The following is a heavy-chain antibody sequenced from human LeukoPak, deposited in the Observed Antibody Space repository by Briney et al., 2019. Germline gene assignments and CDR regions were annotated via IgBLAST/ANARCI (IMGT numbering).Heavy chain of an antibody. CDR1: GGSISSSSYY. J-gene: IGHJ4*02. D-gene: IGHD6-13*01. CDR2: INHGGST. Sequence: SETLSLTCTVSGGSISSSSYYWGWIRQPPGKGLEWIGEINHGGSTNYNPSLKSRVTISVDTSKNQFSLKLSSVTAADTAVYYCARGYKNRAGYSSSWYDRGVDYWGQGTLVTVSS. V-gene: IGHV4-39*07. CDR3: ARGYKNRAGYSSSWYDRGVDY.